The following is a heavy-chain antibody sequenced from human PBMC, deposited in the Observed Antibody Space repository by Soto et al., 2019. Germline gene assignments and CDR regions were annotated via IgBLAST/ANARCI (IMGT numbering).Heavy chain of an antibody. CDR3: AKHRRYFDWLLPIRYYYGMDV. CDR1: GGTFSSYA. CDR2: IIPIFGTA. V-gene: IGHV1-69*01. Sequence: QVQLVQSGAEVKKPGSSVKVSCKASGGTFSSYAISWVRQAPGQGLEWMGGIIPIFGTANYAQKFQGRVTITADESTSTAYMELSRLRSEDTAVYYCAKHRRYFDWLLPIRYYYGMDVWGQGTTVTVSS. J-gene: IGHJ6*02. D-gene: IGHD3-9*01.